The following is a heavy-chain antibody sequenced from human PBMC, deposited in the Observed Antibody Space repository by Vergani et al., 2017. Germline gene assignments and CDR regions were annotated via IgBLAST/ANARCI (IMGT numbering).Heavy chain of an antibody. CDR3: ASDTHSGQRADC. Sequence: QVQLQESGPGLVKSSETLSLTCSVSFDSIRNLYCNWIRQPPGKGLEWIGSIHYSENTKYNPSLKTRVTISLDKSKNQFALTLTSVTAADTAVYYCASDTHSGQRADCWGQGILVTVTS. D-gene: IGHD6-19*01. V-gene: IGHV4-59*11. CDR2: IHYSENT. J-gene: IGHJ4*02. CDR1: FDSIRNLY.